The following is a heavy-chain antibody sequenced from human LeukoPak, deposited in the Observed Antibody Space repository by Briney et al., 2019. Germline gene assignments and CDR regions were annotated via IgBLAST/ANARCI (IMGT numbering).Heavy chain of an antibody. D-gene: IGHD6-6*01. CDR2: IYYSGST. CDR1: GGSISSGGYY. J-gene: IGHJ5*02. CDR3: ARQGSSIAARPRWFDP. V-gene: IGHV4-39*01. Sequence: SETLSLTCTVSGGSISSGGYYWSWIRQHPGKGLEWIGYIYYSGSTYYNPSLKSRVTISVDTSKNQFSLKLSSVTAADTAVFYCARQGSSIAARPRWFDPWGQGTLVTVSS.